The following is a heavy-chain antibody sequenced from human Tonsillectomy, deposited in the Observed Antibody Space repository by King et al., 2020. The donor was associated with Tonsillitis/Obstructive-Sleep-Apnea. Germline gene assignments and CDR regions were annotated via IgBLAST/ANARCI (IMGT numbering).Heavy chain of an antibody. CDR3: AGEGEYGSTYFVDY. Sequence: LQLQESGPGLVKPSETLSLTCTVSGGSISSNAYYWGWIRQPPGKGLEWIGSICYSGSTYYDPSLKSRVTISVDTSKHQFSLKLSSVTAADTAVYYCAGEGEYGSTYFVDYWGQGTLVTVSS. D-gene: IGHD6-13*01. CDR1: GGSISSNAYY. J-gene: IGHJ4*02. CDR2: ICYSGST. V-gene: IGHV4-39*02.